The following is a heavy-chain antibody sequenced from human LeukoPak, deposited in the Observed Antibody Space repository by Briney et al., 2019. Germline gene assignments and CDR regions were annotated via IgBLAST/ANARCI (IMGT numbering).Heavy chain of an antibody. CDR1: GFTFSSYA. D-gene: IGHD2-15*01. CDR3: AKSWAAYGSGGYCYFFDY. CDR2: ITGTGGDT. J-gene: IGHJ4*02. V-gene: IGHV3-23*01. Sequence: GGSLRLSCAASGFTFSSYAMSWVRQAPGKGLEWVSGITGTGGDTYYADSVKGRFTISRDNSKNTLYLQMNSLRAEDTAVYYCAKSWAAYGSGGYCYFFDYWGQGTLVTVSS.